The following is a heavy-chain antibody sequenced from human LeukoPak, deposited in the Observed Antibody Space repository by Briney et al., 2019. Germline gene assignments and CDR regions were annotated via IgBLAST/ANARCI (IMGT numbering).Heavy chain of an antibody. CDR2: VSGGGDYT. J-gene: IGHJ4*02. CDR1: GFTFSTYA. D-gene: IGHD6-19*01. Sequence: GGSLRLSCAASGFTFSTYAISWVRQTPGKGLEWVSAVSGGGDYTYYADSVRGRFTISRDNSKNTVFLQMHSLRAEDTAVYYCARRTVAGEFYWGQGTLVTVSS. CDR3: ARRTVAGEFY. V-gene: IGHV3-23*01.